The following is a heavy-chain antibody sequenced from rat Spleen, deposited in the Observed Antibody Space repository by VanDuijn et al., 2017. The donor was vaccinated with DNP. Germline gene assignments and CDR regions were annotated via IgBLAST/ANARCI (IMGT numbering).Heavy chain of an antibody. CDR3: ARDDYGSYGALDP. Sequence: EVQLVESGGGLVQPGRSLKLSCAASGFTFSDCNMAWVRQAPKKGLEWVATISYDGSSTYYRDSVKGRFTISRDNARNTLYLQMNSLRSEDTATYYCARDDYGSYGALDPWGHGTSVTVSS. CDR2: ISYDGSST. J-gene: IGHJ4*01. V-gene: IGHV5-17*01. CDR1: GFTFSDCN. D-gene: IGHD1-3*01.